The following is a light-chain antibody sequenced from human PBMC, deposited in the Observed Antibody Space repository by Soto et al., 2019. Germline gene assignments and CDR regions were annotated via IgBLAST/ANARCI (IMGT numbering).Light chain of an antibody. V-gene: IGKV1-39*01. J-gene: IGKJ4*01. CDR3: QQTNSFSRT. CDR2: AAS. Sequence: DIQMTQSPSSLSASVGARVTITCRASQTTNNYLNWYQLKPGKAPKLLIYAASTLQTGVPSRFSGSGSGTDFTLTISSLQPEDVATYYCQQTNSFSRTCGGVTKVDIK. CDR1: QTTNNY.